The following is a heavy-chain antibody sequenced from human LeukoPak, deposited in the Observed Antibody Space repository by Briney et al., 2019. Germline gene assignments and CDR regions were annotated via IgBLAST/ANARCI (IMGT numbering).Heavy chain of an antibody. V-gene: IGHV3-30*18. D-gene: IGHD2-2*01. J-gene: IGHJ6*03. CDR2: ISYDGSNK. CDR3: AKSGGYCSSTSCYDGNYYYYYMDV. Sequence: GGSLRLSCAASGFTFSSYGMHWVRQAPGKGPEWVAVISYDGSNKYYADSVKGRFTISRDNSKNTLYLQMNSLRAEDTAVYYCAKSGGYCSSTSCYDGNYYYYYMDVWGKGTTVTISS. CDR1: GFTFSSYG.